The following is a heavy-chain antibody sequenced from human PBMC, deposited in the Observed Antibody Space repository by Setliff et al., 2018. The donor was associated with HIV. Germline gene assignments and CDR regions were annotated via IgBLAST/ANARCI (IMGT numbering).Heavy chain of an antibody. CDR3: ARGLPGTYRYSYYYYYMDV. CDR2: INHSGST. Sequence: SETLSLTCAVYGGSFSGYYWSWIRQPPGKGLEWLGEINHSGSTIYNPSLKSRVTISIDTSKNQFSLKVSSVTAADTALYYCARGLPGTYRYSYYYYYMDVWDKGTTVTVSS. CDR1: GGSFSGYY. J-gene: IGHJ6*03. V-gene: IGHV4-34*01. D-gene: IGHD3-16*02.